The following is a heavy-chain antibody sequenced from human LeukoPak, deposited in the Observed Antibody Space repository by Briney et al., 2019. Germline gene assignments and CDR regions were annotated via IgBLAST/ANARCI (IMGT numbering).Heavy chain of an antibody. CDR2: ISYDGSNK. V-gene: IGHV3-30-3*01. J-gene: IGHJ5*02. D-gene: IGHD3-10*01. CDR1: GFTFSSYA. Sequence: GGSLRLSCAASGFTFSSYAMHWVRQAPGKGLEWVAVISYDGSNKYYADSAKGRFTISRDNSKNTLYLQMNSLRAEDTAVYYCATSGGQGWFDPWGQGTLVTVSS. CDR3: ATSGGQGWFDP.